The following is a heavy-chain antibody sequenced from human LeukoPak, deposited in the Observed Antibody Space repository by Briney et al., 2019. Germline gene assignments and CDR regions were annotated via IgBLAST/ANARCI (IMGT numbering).Heavy chain of an antibody. CDR2: ISYDGTNK. CDR1: GFTFSSYA. CDR3: ARAEHYIVVVTGGAFDI. D-gene: IGHD2-21*02. V-gene: IGHV3-30*03. J-gene: IGHJ3*02. Sequence: GSLRLSCAASGFTFSSYAMSWVRQAPGKGLEWVAVISYDGTNKYYADSVKGRFNISRDNSKNSLYLQMNSLRAEDTALYYCARAEHYIVVVTGGAFDIWGQGTMVTVSS.